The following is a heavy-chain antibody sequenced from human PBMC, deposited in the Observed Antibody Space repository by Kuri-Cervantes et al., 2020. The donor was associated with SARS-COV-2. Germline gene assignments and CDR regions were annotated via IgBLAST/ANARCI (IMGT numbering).Heavy chain of an antibody. J-gene: IGHJ4*02. V-gene: IGHV3-9*01. CDR1: GFTFDDYA. Sequence: SLKISCAASGFTFDDYAMHWVRQAPGKGLEWVSGISWNSGSIGYADSVKGRFTISRDNAKNSLYLQMNSLRAEDTAVYYCAREELLHGGDYFDYWGQGTLVTVSS. CDR2: ISWNSGSI. D-gene: IGHD1-26*01. CDR3: AREELLHGGDYFDY.